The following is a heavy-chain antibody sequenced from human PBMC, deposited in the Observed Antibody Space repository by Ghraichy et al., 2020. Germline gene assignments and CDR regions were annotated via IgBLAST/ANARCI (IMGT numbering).Heavy chain of an antibody. CDR1: GFTFSGYS. Sequence: GGSLNISCVGSGFTFSGYSMNWVRQSPGKGLEWLSYITSSSRTVSYADSVKGRFTISRDNAQNSLYLQMKTLRDEDTAVYYCARASGVVRFYYYYGMDVWGPGTTVTVSS. V-gene: IGHV3-48*02. CDR3: ARASGVVRFYYYYGMDV. D-gene: IGHD4-23*01. J-gene: IGHJ6*02. CDR2: ITSSSRTV.